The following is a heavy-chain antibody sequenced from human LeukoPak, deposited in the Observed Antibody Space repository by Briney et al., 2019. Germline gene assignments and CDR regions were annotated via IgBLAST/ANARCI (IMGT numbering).Heavy chain of an antibody. CDR3: ARSRGSGWLFDY. CDR1: GFTFSSYA. Sequence: GGSLRLSCAASGFTFSSYAMTWVRQAPGKGLEWVSSISSSSSYIYYADSVKGRFTISRDNAKNSLYLQMNSLRAEDTAVYYGARSRGSGWLFDYWGQGTLVTVSS. J-gene: IGHJ4*02. D-gene: IGHD6-19*01. CDR2: ISSSSSYI. V-gene: IGHV3-21*01.